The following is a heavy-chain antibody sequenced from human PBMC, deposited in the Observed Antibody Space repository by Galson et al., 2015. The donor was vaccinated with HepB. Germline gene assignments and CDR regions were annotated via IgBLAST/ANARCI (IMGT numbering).Heavy chain of an antibody. CDR1: GFVFSAYS. D-gene: IGHD1-14*01. CDR3: ARDSGITGAEEC. V-gene: IGHV3-48*01. Sequence: SLRLSCAASGFVFSAYSMTWVRQAPGKGLEWVSYIYRNGLTIYYADSVKGRFTISRDNAKNSLYLQMNSLRAEDTAVYYCARDSGITGAEECWGQGSLVTVSS. CDR2: IYRNGLTI. J-gene: IGHJ4*02.